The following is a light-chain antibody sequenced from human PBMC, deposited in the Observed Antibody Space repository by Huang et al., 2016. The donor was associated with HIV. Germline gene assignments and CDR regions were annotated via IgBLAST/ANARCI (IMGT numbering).Light chain of an antibody. CDR3: QQYGSSLWT. CDR2: DAS. Sequence: EIVLTQSPATLSLSPGERATLSCGASQSVSSSYLAWYQQKPGLAPRLLIYDASSRATGIPERFSGSGSGTDFTLTISRLEPEDFAVYYCQQYGSSLWTFGQGTKVEIK. J-gene: IGKJ1*01. CDR1: QSVSSSY. V-gene: IGKV3D-20*01.